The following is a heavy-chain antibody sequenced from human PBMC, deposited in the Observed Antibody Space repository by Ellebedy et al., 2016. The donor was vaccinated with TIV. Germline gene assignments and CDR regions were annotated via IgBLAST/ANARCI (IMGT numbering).Heavy chain of an antibody. CDR1: GFTFSSYS. J-gene: IGHJ4*02. V-gene: IGHV3-48*01. CDR3: TRDPEGTGRWSPIDY. Sequence: GGSLRLSXAASGFTFSSYSMNWVRQAPGKGLEWVSYISSSSSTIYYADSVKGRFTISRDNAKNSLYLQMNSLKTEDTAVYYCTRDPEGTGRWSPIDYWGQGTLVTVSS. CDR2: ISSSSSTI. D-gene: IGHD4-23*01.